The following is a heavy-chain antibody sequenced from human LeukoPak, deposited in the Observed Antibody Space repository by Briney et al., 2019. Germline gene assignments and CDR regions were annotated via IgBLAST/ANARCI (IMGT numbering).Heavy chain of an antibody. Sequence: GGSLRLSCVASGFTFSSYWMSWVRQAPGKGLEWVANTKQDGSDKYYVDSVKGRFTISRDNAENSLYLQMNSLRAEDTAVYYCASGQKLGFWGQGTLVTVSS. D-gene: IGHD6-13*01. CDR1: GFTFSSYW. V-gene: IGHV3-7*01. J-gene: IGHJ4*02. CDR3: ASGQKLGF. CDR2: TKQDGSDK.